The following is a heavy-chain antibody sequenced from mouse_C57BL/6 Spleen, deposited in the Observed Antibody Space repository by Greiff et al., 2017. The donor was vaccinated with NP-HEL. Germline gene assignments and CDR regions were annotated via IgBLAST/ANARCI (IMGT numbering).Heavy chain of an antibody. D-gene: IGHD2-5*01. J-gene: IGHJ3*01. CDR3: ARNGDYSRFAY. V-gene: IGHV2-2*01. CDR2: IWRGGST. CDR1: GFSLTSYG. Sequence: VKLMESGPGLVQPSPSLSITCTVSGFSLTSYGVHWVRQSPGKGLEWLGVIWRGGSTDYNAAFISRLGISKDNSESQVFFKMNSLQADDTARYYCARNGDYSRFAYWGKGTLVTVSA.